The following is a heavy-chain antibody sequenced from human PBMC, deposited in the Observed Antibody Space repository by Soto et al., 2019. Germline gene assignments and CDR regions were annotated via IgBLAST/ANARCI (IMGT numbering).Heavy chain of an antibody. D-gene: IGHD5-12*01. CDR1: GFTFSSYG. Sequence: GGSLRLSCAASGFTFSSYGMHWVRQAPGKGLEWVAVISYDGSNKYYADSVKGRFTISRDNSKNTLYLQMNSLRAEDTAVYYCARILVATITAFDYWGQGTLVTVSS. CDR2: ISYDGSNK. V-gene: IGHV3-30*03. J-gene: IGHJ4*02. CDR3: ARILVATITAFDY.